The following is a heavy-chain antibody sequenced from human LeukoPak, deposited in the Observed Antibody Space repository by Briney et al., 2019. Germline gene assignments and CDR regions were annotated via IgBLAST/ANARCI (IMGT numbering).Heavy chain of an antibody. D-gene: IGHD3-16*01. CDR3: AREWGDY. Sequence: ASVKVSCKASGGSFSSYDINWVRQATGQGLEWMGWMNPNSGDTGYAQKFQGRVTITRNTSISTAYMEVSSLRSEDTAVYYCAREWGDYWGQGTLVTVSS. V-gene: IGHV1-8*03. CDR2: MNPNSGDT. J-gene: IGHJ4*02. CDR1: GGSFSSYD.